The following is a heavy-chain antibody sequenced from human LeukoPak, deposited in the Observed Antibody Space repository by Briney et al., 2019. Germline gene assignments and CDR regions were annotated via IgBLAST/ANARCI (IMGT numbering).Heavy chain of an antibody. Sequence: PSETLSLTCAVYGGSFSGYYWSWIRQPPGKGLEWIGEINHSGSTNYNPSLKSRVTISVDTSRNQFSLKLSSVTAADTAVYYCARGRITGTRRAFDIWGQGTMVTVSS. V-gene: IGHV4-34*01. CDR1: GGSFSGYY. J-gene: IGHJ3*02. CDR3: ARGRITGTRRAFDI. CDR2: INHSGST. D-gene: IGHD1-20*01.